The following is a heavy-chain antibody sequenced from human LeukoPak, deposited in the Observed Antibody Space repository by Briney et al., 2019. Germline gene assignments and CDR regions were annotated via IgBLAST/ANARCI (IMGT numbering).Heavy chain of an antibody. CDR3: ARDGGHSTDLDY. Sequence: GWSLRLSCATSGFTFSRHRMSWVRQAPGKGPEWVANIKQDGSERYYVDSVKGRFTISRDNAKSSLYLQMNSLRAEDTAVYYWARDGGHSTDLDYWGQGILVTVSS. CDR2: IKQDGSER. J-gene: IGHJ4*02. CDR1: GFTFSRHR. V-gene: IGHV3-7*01. D-gene: IGHD2/OR15-2a*01.